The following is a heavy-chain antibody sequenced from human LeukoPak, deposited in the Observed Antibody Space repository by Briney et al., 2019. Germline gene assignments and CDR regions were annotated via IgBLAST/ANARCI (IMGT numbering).Heavy chain of an antibody. CDR3: ASEVSRPYYYDSSGSDAFDI. Sequence: ASVKVSCKASGYTFTGYYMHWVRQAPGQGLEWMGWINPNSGGTNYAQKFQGRVTMTRDTSISTAYMELSRLRSGDTAVYYCASEVSRPYYYDSSGSDAFDIWGQGTMVTVSS. V-gene: IGHV1-2*02. J-gene: IGHJ3*02. CDR2: INPNSGGT. D-gene: IGHD3-22*01. CDR1: GYTFTGYY.